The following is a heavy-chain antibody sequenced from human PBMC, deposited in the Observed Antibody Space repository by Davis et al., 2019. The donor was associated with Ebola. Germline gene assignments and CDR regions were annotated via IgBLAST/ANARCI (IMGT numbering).Heavy chain of an antibody. CDR1: GGSFSGYY. D-gene: IGHD3-10*01. J-gene: IGHJ5*02. Sequence: PSETLSLTCAVYGGSFSGYYWSWIRQPPGKGLEWIGEINHSGSTNYNPSLKSRVTISVDTSKNQFSLKLSSVTAADTAVYYCARRSYGSGSYYNVGGVGTFDPWGQGTLVTVFS. CDR3: ARRSYGSGSYYNVGGVGTFDP. V-gene: IGHV4-34*01. CDR2: INHSGST.